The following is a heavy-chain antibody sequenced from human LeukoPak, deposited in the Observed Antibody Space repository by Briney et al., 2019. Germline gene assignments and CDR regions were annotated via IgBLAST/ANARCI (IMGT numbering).Heavy chain of an antibody. D-gene: IGHD2-21*02. CDR3: ARQRGQAGDPVGY. CDR2: IYYGGRS. J-gene: IGHJ4*02. CDR1: GGSIISDHYY. V-gene: IGHV4-39*07. Sequence: SETLSLTCTVSGGSIISDHYYWGWIRQPPGKGLEWIGTIYYGGRSYYNPSLEGRVTMSADTSENQFSLRLNSVTAADTAVYYCARQRGQAGDPVGYWGRGTLVVVSS.